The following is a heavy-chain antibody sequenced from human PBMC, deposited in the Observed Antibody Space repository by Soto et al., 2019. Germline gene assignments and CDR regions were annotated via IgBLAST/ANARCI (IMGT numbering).Heavy chain of an antibody. CDR2: ISGSGGST. J-gene: IGHJ5*02. CDR1: GFTFSSYA. Sequence: GGSLRLSCAASGFTFSSYAMSWVRQAPGKGLEWVSAISGSGGSTYYADSVKGRFTISRDNSKNTLYLQMNSLRAEDTAVYYCAKSRSQFGYSYSGGWFDPWGQGTLVTVSS. V-gene: IGHV3-23*01. CDR3: AKSRSQFGYSYSGGWFDP. D-gene: IGHD5-18*01.